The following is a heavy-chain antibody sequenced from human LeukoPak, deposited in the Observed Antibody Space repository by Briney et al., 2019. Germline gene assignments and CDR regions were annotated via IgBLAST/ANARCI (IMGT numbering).Heavy chain of an antibody. D-gene: IGHD1-14*01. CDR3: ARDLGRTGAFDI. CDR2: IYTSGST. CDR1: GGSISSCSYY. J-gene: IGHJ3*02. V-gene: IGHV4-61*02. Sequence: SETLSLTCTVSGGSISSCSYYWSWIRQPAGKGLEWIGRIYTSGSTNYNPSLKSRVTISVDTSKNQFSLKLSSVTAADTAVYYCARDLGRTGAFDIWGQGTMVTVSS.